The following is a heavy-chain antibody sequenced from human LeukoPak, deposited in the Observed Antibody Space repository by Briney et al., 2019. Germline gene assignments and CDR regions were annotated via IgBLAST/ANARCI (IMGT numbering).Heavy chain of an antibody. CDR3: ARDPADYYYMDV. V-gene: IGHV4-4*07. CDR2: TYTSGST. Sequence: SETLSLTCTVSGGSICSYYWNWLRQPAGKGLEWIGRTYTSGSTNYNPSLKSRVTISIDKSKNQFSLKLSSVTAADTAVYYCARDPADYYYMDVWGKGTTVTVSS. J-gene: IGHJ6*03. CDR1: GGSICSYY.